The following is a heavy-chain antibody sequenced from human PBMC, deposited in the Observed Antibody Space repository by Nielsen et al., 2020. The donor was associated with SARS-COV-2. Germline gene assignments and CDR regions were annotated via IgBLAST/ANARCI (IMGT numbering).Heavy chain of an antibody. Sequence: SETLSLTCTVSGGSISSGSYYWSWIRQPPGKGLEWIGYIYYSGSTNYNPSLKSRVTISVDTSKNQFSLKLSSVTAADTAVYYCARDDPSRQGLDYWGQGTLVTVSS. V-gene: IGHV4-61*01. CDR1: GGSISSGSYY. CDR2: IYYSGST. CDR3: ARDDPSRQGLDY. J-gene: IGHJ4*02.